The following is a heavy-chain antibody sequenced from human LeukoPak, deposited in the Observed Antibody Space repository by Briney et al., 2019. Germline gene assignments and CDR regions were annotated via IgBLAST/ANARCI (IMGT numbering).Heavy chain of an antibody. CDR3: AAQTGGALLQLDHFDD. V-gene: IGHV1-2*02. D-gene: IGHD3-10*01. CDR2: VNPNSGIT. J-gene: IGHJ4*02. Sequence: ASVKVSCKASGYTFTGHYIHWVRQAPRQGLEWMGWVNPNSGITAYAQKLQGRVTMTRDTSISTAYMELRRLTSDDTAVYYCAAQTGGALLQLDHFDDWGQGTLVTVSS. CDR1: GYTFTGHY.